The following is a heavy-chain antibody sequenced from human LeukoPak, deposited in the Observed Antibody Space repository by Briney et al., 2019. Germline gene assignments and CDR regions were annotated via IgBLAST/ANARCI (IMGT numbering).Heavy chain of an antibody. J-gene: IGHJ3*02. V-gene: IGHV4-31*03. Sequence: SQTLSLTCTVSGGSISSGGYYWSWIRQHPGKGLECIGYIYYSGSTYYNPSLKSRVTISVDTSKNQFSLKLSSVTAADTAVYYCAREVVVTARLTWDAFDIWGQGTMVTVSS. CDR3: AREVVVTARLTWDAFDI. D-gene: IGHD2-21*02. CDR2: IYYSGST. CDR1: GGSISSGGYY.